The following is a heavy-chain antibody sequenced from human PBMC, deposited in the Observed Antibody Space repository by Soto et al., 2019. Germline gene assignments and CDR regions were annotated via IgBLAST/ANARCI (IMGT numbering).Heavy chain of an antibody. CDR2: IYYSWST. CDR3: ARSNTRYSSPDY. D-gene: IGHD6-13*01. J-gene: IGHJ4*02. V-gene: IGHV4-59*08. Sequence: SETLSLTCTVSGDSISNYYWSWIRQPPGKGLEWIGCIYYSWSTNYNPSLNSRVTISVDTSKNQFSLKLTSVTAADAAVYYCARSNTRYSSPDYWGQGTQVTVSS. CDR1: GDSISNYY.